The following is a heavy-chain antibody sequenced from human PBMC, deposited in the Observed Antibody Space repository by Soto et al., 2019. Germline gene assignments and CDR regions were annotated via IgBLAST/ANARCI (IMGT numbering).Heavy chain of an antibody. J-gene: IGHJ4*02. V-gene: IGHV3-23*01. D-gene: IGHD3-22*01. CDR3: VKDDGGYPSTAPH. CDR2: ISGSGDRT. Sequence: EVQLLESGGGLVQPGGSLRLSCAASGITISNYPMSWVRQGPGKGLDWVSGISGSGDRTYYADSAKGRFTISKDISRNSLSLQLDSLVVEDTAVYFCVKDDGGYPSTAPHWGQGTLVTLSS. CDR1: GITISNYP.